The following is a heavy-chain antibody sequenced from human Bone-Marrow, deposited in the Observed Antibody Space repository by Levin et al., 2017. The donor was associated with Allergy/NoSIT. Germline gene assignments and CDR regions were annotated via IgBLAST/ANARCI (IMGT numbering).Heavy chain of an antibody. V-gene: IGHV3-23*01. CDR3: AQEIKFAGFTYYFDS. J-gene: IGHJ4*01. CDR2: ISDTGGNR. Sequence: GGSLRLSCAASGFSFSSYFMTWVRQAPGKGLEWISAISDTGGNRYYADSVKGRFTISRDNSQNTLFLQMNSLRAEDTAVYYCAQEIKFAGFTYYFDSWGHGTLVTVSS. CDR1: GFSFSSYF. D-gene: IGHD3-10*01.